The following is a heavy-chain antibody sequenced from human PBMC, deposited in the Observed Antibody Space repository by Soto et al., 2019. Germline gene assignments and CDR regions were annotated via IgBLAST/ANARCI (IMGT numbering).Heavy chain of an antibody. D-gene: IGHD1-1*01. CDR1: GFTFSSYA. V-gene: IGHV3-30*04. J-gene: IGHJ4*02. CDR2: IAYDGRNK. CDR3: ARELERFFDY. Sequence: QVQLVESGGGVVQPGRSLRLSCAASGFTFSSYAMHWVRQAPGKGLEWVAVIAYDGRNKYYADSVKGRFTISRDNSKNTLYLQMNSLRIGDTAGLYCARELERFFDYWGQGTLVPVSS.